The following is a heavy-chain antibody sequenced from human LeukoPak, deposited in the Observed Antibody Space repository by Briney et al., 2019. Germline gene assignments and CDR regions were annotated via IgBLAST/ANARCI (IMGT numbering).Heavy chain of an antibody. CDR3: ASGSSLDGSSGWPTHYY. D-gene: IGHD6-19*01. CDR1: GYTFTGCY. V-gene: IGHV1-2*02. J-gene: IGHJ4*02. Sequence: ASVKVSCKASGYTFTGCYMHWVRQAPGQGLERMGWINPNSGGTHYAQKFQDRVTMTRDTSISTAYMELSSLRSDDTALYYCASGSSLDGSSGWPTHYYWGQGALVTVSS. CDR2: INPNSGGT.